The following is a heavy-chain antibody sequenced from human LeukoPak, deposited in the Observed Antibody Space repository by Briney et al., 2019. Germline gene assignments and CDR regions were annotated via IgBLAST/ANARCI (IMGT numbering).Heavy chain of an antibody. D-gene: IGHD6-6*01. V-gene: IGHV4-34*01. J-gene: IGHJ6*03. CDR1: GGSFSGYY. CDR2: VNHSGST. Sequence: SETLSLTCAVYGGSFSGYYWSWIRQPPGKGLEWIGEVNHSGSTNYNPSLKSRVTISVDTSKNQFSLKLSSVTAADTAVYHCARGWAARHRYYYYYMDVWGKGTTVTVSS. CDR3: ARGWAARHRYYYYYMDV.